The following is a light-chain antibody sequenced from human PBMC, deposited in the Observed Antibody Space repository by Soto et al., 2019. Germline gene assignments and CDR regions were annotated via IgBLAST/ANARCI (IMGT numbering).Light chain of an antibody. Sequence: EIVLTQNPGTRSLSPGERATLSCRASQSVSSSYLAWYQQKPGQAPRLLIYGASSGATGIPDRFSGSGSGTDFSLTIISLEHEDFAVYYCQQYGSSRAFTFGPGTKVDIK. V-gene: IGKV3-20*01. CDR2: GAS. CDR3: QQYGSSRAFT. CDR1: QSVSSSY. J-gene: IGKJ3*01.